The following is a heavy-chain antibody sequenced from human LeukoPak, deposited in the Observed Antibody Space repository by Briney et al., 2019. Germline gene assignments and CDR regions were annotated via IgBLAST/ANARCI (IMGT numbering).Heavy chain of an antibody. V-gene: IGHV5-51*01. Sequence: PGESLKISCKGSGYSFPEYWIGWVRPMPGEGPELMGIIYPRDSDILYSPSFQGQVTISADRSVSTAYLQWSSLKASDTAMYYCAIYSIPGCNTFGCYTSFYYYGMDVWGQGTTVTVSS. J-gene: IGHJ6*02. D-gene: IGHD2-15*01. CDR2: IYPRDSDI. CDR1: GYSFPEYW. CDR3: AIYSIPGCNTFGCYTSFYYYGMDV.